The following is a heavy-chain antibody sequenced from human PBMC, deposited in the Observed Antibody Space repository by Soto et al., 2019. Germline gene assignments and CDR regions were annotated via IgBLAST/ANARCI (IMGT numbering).Heavy chain of an antibody. CDR2: ITPYNGNI. CDR1: GWIFTFQY. J-gene: IGHJ4*02. D-gene: IGHD3-10*01. V-gene: IGHV1-45*02. Sequence: QMQLLQSGAEVKKTGSSVKISCKTSGWIFTFQYLHWVRQAPGQGLGWLGWITPYNGNIKYAERFQDRISITRDNSLTPLFLELRNLKSEDTGLYYCARSATSGDQHFIDSWGQGTLVTVSS. CDR3: ARSATSGDQHFIDS.